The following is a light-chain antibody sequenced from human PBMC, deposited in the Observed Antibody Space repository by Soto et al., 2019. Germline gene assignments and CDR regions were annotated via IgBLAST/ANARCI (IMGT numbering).Light chain of an antibody. CDR1: SSDVGGYNY. CDR2: DVS. Sequence: QSALTQPRSVSGSPGQSVTISCTGTSSDVGGYNYVSWYQQHPGKAPKLMIYDVSKRPSGVTDRFSGSKSGNTASLTTSGHQAEDAAYYYCCSYAGSYTFVVFGGGTKLTVL. J-gene: IGLJ2*01. CDR3: CSYAGSYTFVV. V-gene: IGLV2-11*01.